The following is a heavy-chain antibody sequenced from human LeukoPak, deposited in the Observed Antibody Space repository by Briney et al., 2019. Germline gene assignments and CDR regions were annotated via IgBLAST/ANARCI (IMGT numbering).Heavy chain of an antibody. J-gene: IGHJ4*02. D-gene: IGHD3-10*01. CDR3: AREPSGNSYRGDFDY. V-gene: IGHV3-66*01. CDR1: GFSVNSHY. CDR2: IYAGGNT. Sequence: PGGSLRLSCAASGFSVNSHYMNWVRQTPGKGLEWVSIIYAGGNTFYADSVKGRFTISRDTSSNTLYLEMNSLRAEGTAFYYCAREPSGNSYRGDFDYWGQGTLVSVSS.